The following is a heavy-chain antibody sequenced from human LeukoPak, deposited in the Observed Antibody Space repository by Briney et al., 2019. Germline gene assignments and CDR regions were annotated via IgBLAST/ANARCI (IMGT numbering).Heavy chain of an antibody. Sequence: GGSLRLSCAASGFTFSSYAMSWVRQAPGKGLEWVANIKQDGSEKYYVDSVKGRFTISRDNAKNSLYLQMNSLRAEDTAVYYCARDPKDSSGWYYFDYWGQGTLVTVSS. V-gene: IGHV3-7*01. J-gene: IGHJ4*02. CDR2: IKQDGSEK. CDR3: ARDPKDSSGWYYFDY. D-gene: IGHD6-19*01. CDR1: GFTFSSYA.